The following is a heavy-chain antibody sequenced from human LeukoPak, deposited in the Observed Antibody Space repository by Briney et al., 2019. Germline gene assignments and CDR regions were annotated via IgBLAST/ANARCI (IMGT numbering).Heavy chain of an antibody. D-gene: IGHD5-18*01. CDR1: GYTFTSQY. CDR2: INPNSGGT. V-gene: IGHV1-2*02. J-gene: IGHJ4*02. CDR3: AREYTAMAIFDY. Sequence: ASVKVSCKASGYTFTSQYMHWVRQAPGQGLEWMGWINPNSGGTNYAQKFQGRVTMTRDTSISTAFMELGRLRSDDTAVYYCAREYTAMAIFDYWGQGTLVTVSS.